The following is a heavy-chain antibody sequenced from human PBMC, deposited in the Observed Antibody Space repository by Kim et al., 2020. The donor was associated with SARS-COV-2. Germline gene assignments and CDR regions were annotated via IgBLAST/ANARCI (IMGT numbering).Heavy chain of an antibody. Sequence: AAAGKGRSTLSRDNAKNSLYLKMNSLRDEETAVYYCARVLSSGWSYFDYWGQGTLVTVSS. CDR3: ARVLSSGWSYFDY. V-gene: IGHV3-21*01. D-gene: IGHD6-19*01. J-gene: IGHJ4*02.